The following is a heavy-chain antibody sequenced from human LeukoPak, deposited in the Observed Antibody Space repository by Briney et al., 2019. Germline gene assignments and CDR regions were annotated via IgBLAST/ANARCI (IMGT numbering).Heavy chain of an antibody. CDR3: GGSPAAVYNWNDGGYAFDI. CDR2: IYYSGST. Sequence: SETLSLTCTVSGGSISSYYWSWIRQPPGKGLEWIGYIYYSGSTNYNPSLKSRVTISVDTSKNQFSLKLSSVTAADTAVYYCGGSPAAVYNWNDGGYAFDIWGQGTMVTVSS. CDR1: GGSISSYY. V-gene: IGHV4-59*01. J-gene: IGHJ3*02. D-gene: IGHD1-1*01.